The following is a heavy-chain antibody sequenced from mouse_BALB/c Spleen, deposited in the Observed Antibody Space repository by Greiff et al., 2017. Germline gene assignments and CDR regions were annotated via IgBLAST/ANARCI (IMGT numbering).Heavy chain of an antibody. Sequence: EVLLEESGAELVKPGASVKLSCTASGFNIKDTYMHWVKQRPEQGLEWIGRIDPANGNTKYDPKFQGKATITADTSSNTAYLQLSSLTSEDTAVYYCAGSGSSPFDSGGQGTTLTVPS. J-gene: IGHJ2*01. V-gene: IGHV14-3*02. D-gene: IGHD1-1*01. CDR1: GFNIKDTY. CDR2: IDPANGNT. CDR3: AGSGSSPFDS.